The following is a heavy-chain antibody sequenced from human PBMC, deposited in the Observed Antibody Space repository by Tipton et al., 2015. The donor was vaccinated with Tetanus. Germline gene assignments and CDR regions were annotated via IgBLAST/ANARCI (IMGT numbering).Heavy chain of an antibody. Sequence: QLVQSGAEVKKPGASVKVSCKASGYTFTGQYMYWVRQAPGQGLEWMGWIDPNSGGTVYAQKFQGRVTRTRDTSISTAYMELSSLRSDDTAVYYCARDRGDYIYYGMDVWGPGTTVTVS. V-gene: IGHV1-2*02. CDR2: IDPNSGGT. CDR3: ARDRGDYIYYGMDV. CDR1: GYTFTGQY. J-gene: IGHJ6*02. D-gene: IGHD3-22*01.